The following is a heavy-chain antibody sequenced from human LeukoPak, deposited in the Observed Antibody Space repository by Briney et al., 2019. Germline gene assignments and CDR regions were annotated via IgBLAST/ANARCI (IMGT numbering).Heavy chain of an antibody. CDR2: IYHSGST. CDR1: GYSISSGYY. CDR3: ATGWSGYYWTT. V-gene: IGHV4-38-2*02. J-gene: IGHJ5*02. D-gene: IGHD3-3*01. Sequence: KSSETLSLTCSVSGYSISSGYYWGWIRQPPGKGLEWIGSIYHSGSTYYNTSLKSRVTISVDTSKNQFSLKLNSVTAADTAVYYCATGWSGYYWTTWGQGTLVTVSS.